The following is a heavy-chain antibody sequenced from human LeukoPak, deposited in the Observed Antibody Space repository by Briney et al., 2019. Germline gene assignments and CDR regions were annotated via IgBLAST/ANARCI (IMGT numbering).Heavy chain of an antibody. CDR2: IYHGGGT. J-gene: IGHJ4*02. CDR3: ASKQWLSPYYFDY. V-gene: IGHV4-4*02. Sequence: SETLSLTCAVSGGSISSSIWWSWVRQPPGKGLEWIGEIYHGGGTNYNPSLKSRVTISVDKSKNQFSLKLSSVTAADTAVYYCASKQWLSPYYFDYWGQGTLVTVSS. CDR1: GGSISSSIW. D-gene: IGHD6-19*01.